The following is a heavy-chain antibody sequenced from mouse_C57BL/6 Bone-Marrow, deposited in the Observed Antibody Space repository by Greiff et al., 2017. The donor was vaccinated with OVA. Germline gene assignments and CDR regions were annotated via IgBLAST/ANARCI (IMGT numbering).Heavy chain of an antibody. CDR3: ARTYDYDY. V-gene: IGHV5-17*01. J-gene: IGHJ2*01. CDR1: GFTFSDYG. D-gene: IGHD2-4*01. CDR2: ISSGSSTI. Sequence: DVKLVESGGGLVKPGGSLKLSCAASGFTFSDYGVHWVRQAPEKGLEWVAYISSGSSTIYYADTVKGRFTISRDNAKNTLFLQMTSLRSEDTAMYYCARTYDYDYWGQGTTLTVSS.